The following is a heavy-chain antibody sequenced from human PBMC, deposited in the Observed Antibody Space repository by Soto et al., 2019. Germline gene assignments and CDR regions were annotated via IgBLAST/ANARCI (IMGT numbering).Heavy chain of an antibody. J-gene: IGHJ4*02. CDR2: IYWDDSK. Sequence: QITLKESGPTLVKPTQTLTLTCTFSGFSLTTDRVGVGWIRQPPGEALEWLAVIYWDDSKTYRPSLESRLTIPQDTSKYPVALTMTNIDSLDTATYYCAHAYGGRSLYWCQGTLVTVSS. V-gene: IGHV2-5*02. CDR3: AHAYGGRSLY. CDR1: GFSLTTDRVG. D-gene: IGHD1-26*01.